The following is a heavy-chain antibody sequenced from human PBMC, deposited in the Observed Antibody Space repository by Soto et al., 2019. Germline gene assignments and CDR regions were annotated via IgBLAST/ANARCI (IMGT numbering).Heavy chain of an antibody. V-gene: IGHV3-33*01. D-gene: IGHD5-12*01. Sequence: GGSLRLSCAASGFTFSSYGMHWVRQAPGKGLEWVAVIWYDGSNKYYADSVKGRFTISRDNSKNTLYLQMNGLRAEDTAVYYCARDYHTGNIVAGDSTIDYWGQGTLVTVSS. CDR2: IWYDGSNK. J-gene: IGHJ4*02. CDR1: GFTFSSYG. CDR3: ARDYHTGNIVAGDSTIDY.